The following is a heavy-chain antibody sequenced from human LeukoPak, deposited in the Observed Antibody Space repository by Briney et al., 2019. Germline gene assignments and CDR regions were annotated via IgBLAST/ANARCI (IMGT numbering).Heavy chain of an antibody. CDR3: AADYDSSGTPYSFDY. Sequence: ASMKVSCKASGGTFSSYAISWVRQAPGQGLEWMGRIIPILGIANYAQKFQGRVTITADKSTSTAYMELSSLRSEDTAVYYCAADYDSSGTPYSFDYWGQGTLVTVSS. CDR2: IIPILGIA. D-gene: IGHD3-22*01. J-gene: IGHJ4*02. V-gene: IGHV1-69*04. CDR1: GGTFSSYA.